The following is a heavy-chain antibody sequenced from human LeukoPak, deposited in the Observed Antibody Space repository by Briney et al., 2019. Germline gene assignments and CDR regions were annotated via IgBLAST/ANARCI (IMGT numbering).Heavy chain of an antibody. J-gene: IGHJ5*02. CDR1: GGSISSHY. V-gene: IGHV4-59*11. CDR2: IYYSGST. D-gene: IGHD4-17*01. CDR3: ARGGTTVTPGLLWFDP. Sequence: SETLSLTCSVSGGSISSHYWSWIRQPPGKGLEWIGYIYYSGSTKYSPSLKSRVTISVDTSKNQFSLKLSSVTAADTAVYYCARGGTTVTPGLLWFDPWGQGTLVTVSS.